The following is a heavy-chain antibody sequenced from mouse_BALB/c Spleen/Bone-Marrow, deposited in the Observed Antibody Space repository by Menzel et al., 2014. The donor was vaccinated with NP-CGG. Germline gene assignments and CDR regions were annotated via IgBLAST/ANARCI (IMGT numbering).Heavy chain of an antibody. CDR3: ARRGWYYAMDY. CDR1: GFTLSDYY. CDR2: ISNGGGST. Sequence: EVKLMESGGGLVQPGGSLKLSCATSGFTLSDYYMYWVRQTPEKRLEWVAYISNGGGSTYYPDTVKGRFTIARDNAKNTLYLQMSRLKSEDTAMYYCARRGWYYAMDYWGQGTSVTVSS. D-gene: IGHD2-3*01. J-gene: IGHJ4*01. V-gene: IGHV5-12*02.